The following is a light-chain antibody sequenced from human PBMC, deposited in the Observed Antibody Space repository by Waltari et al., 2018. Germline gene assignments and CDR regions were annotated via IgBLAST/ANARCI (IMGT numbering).Light chain of an antibody. Sequence: QSALTQPASVSGSPGQSITISCTGTSRDVGSYNLVSWYQQHPGKAPKLMIYEVSKRPSGVSNRFSGSKSGNTASLTISGLQAEDEADYYCCSYAGSYVVFGGGTKLTVL. V-gene: IGLV2-23*02. CDR1: SRDVGSYNL. CDR2: EVS. J-gene: IGLJ2*01. CDR3: CSYAGSYVV.